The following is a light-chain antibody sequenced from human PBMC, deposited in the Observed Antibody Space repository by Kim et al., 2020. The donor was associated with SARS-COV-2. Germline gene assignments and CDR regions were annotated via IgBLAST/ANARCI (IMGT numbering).Light chain of an antibody. Sequence: LSPGDRPTRSCRARQSSSNHLAVYPQTPGQAPRLHIFDASNRATGMPARFSCSGSGTDFTLTISNLEPEDFAVYYCQQRNTWPLTFGGGTKVDIK. V-gene: IGKV3-11*01. CDR1: QSSSNH. J-gene: IGKJ4*01. CDR2: DAS. CDR3: QQRNTWPLT.